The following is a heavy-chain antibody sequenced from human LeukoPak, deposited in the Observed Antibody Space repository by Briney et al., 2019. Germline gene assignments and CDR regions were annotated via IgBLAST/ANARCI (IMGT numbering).Heavy chain of an antibody. V-gene: IGHV4-59*12. D-gene: IGHD3-10*01. J-gene: IGHJ5*02. CDR3: ARSPSLSGSYLGVLSWFDP. CDR2: IYYSGST. Sequence: SEALSLTCTVSGGSISSYYWSWIRQTPAKGLEWIGYIYYSGSTNYNPSLKSQVAMSVDTSKNQFSLKLSSVSAADTAVYYCARSPSLSGSYLGVLSWFDPGAREPWSPSPQ. CDR1: GGSISSYY.